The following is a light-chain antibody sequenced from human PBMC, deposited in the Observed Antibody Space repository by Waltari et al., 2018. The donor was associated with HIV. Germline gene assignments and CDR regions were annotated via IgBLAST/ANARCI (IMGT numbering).Light chain of an antibody. V-gene: IGKV1-9*01. J-gene: IGKJ4*01. Sequence: DIQLTQSPSFLSASVGDRVTITCRASQGISSYLAWYQQKPGKAPKLLIYAASTLQSGVPSRFSGSGSGTEFTLTISSLQPEDFATYYCQQRNSYFRGTFGGGTKVEIK. CDR3: QQRNSYFRGT. CDR1: QGISSY. CDR2: AAS.